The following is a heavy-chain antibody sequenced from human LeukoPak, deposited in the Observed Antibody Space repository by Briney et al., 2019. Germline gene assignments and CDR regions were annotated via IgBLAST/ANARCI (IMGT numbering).Heavy chain of an antibody. CDR3: ARDTPYSSHL. Sequence: PSETLSLTCTVSGGPISSYHWSWIRQPAGKGLEWIGRIYTGGSTNYNPSLKSRVTMSVDTSKNQFALKLSSVTAADTAVYYCARDTPYSSHLWGQGTLVTVSS. CDR1: GGPISSYH. CDR2: IYTGGST. J-gene: IGHJ4*02. D-gene: IGHD6-13*01. V-gene: IGHV4-4*07.